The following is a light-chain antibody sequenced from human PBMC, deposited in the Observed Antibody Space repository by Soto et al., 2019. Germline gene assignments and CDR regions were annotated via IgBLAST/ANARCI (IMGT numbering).Light chain of an antibody. J-gene: IGKJ2*01. CDR2: AAS. V-gene: IGKV1-39*01. CDR1: QSITTY. CDR3: QQSFANLMFT. Sequence: DIQMTQSPSSLSASVGDRVNITCRASQSITTYLNWYQQKPGKAPKLLIYAASTLQSGVPSRFSGSGSGTDFTLTISSLQPEDFATYYCQQSFANLMFTFGQGTKLEIK.